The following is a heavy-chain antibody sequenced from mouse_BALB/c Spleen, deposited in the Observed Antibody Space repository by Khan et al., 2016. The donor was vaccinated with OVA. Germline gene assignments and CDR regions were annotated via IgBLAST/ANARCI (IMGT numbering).Heavy chain of an antibody. CDR2: IWAGGST. V-gene: IGHV2-9*02. CDR1: GFTLISYG. J-gene: IGHJ4*01. D-gene: IGHD2-1*01. Sequence: QVQLKQSGPGLVAPSQSLSINCTVSGFTLISYGVHWVRQSPGKGLEWLGIIWAGGSTNYNPALMARLSISKDNSKSQDFLKMNSVPTEDTAMYYCARDVGNYVDVMDYWGQGTSVTVSS. CDR3: ARDVGNYVDVMDY.